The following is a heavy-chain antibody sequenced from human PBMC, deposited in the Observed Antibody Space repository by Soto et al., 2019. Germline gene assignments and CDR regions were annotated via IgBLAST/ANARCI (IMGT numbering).Heavy chain of an antibody. CDR1: GFSFSNAW. J-gene: IGHJ6*02. Sequence: EVQLVESGGGLGKPGGSLRLSCAGSGFSFSNAWMNWVRQAPGKGLEWVGRIKRKIDGEATDYAAPVKGRFTVSRDDSKSALYLHMNSLKGDDTAVYYCTTGSVEGVWGQGTTVTVSS. V-gene: IGHV3-15*07. D-gene: IGHD2-15*01. CDR2: IKRKIDGEAT. CDR3: TTGSVEGV.